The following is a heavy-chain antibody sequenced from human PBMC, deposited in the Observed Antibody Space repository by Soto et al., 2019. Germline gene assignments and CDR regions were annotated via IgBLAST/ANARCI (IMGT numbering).Heavy chain of an antibody. CDR1: GFTFNNYG. D-gene: IGHD6-13*01. CDR2: IWNDGSNS. V-gene: IGHV3-33*01. J-gene: IGHJ6*02. CDR3: ARRQIPPPTRGAANARGGMDV. Sequence: QVQLVESGGGVVQPGRSLRLSCAASGFTFNNYGMHWVRQAPGKGLEWLAVIWNDGSNSSYANSVKGRFTISRDNSKNTLYLQRSSRRAEDTAVYYCARRQIPPPTRGAANARGGMDVWGQGTTVTVSS.